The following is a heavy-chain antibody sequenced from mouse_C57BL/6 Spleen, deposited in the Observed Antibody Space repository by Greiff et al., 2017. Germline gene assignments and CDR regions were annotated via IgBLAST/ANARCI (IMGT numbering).Heavy chain of an antibody. J-gene: IGHJ2*01. CDR2: IYPGDGDT. D-gene: IGHD1-1*01. CDR1: GYAFSSSW. Sequence: VQRVESGPELVKPGASVKISCKASGYAFSSSWMNWVKQRPGKGLEWIGRIYPGDGDTNYNGKFKGKATLTADKSSSTAYMQLSSLTSEDSAVYFCARDYGSIFDYWGQGTTLTVSS. V-gene: IGHV1-82*01. CDR3: ARDYGSIFDY.